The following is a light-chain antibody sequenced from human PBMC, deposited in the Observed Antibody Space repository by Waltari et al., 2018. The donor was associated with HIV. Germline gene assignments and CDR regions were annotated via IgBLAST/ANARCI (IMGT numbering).Light chain of an antibody. J-gene: IGLJ2*01. Sequence: AAEPGWAGKLVNGCCIGAKSGSRTYNDVSWYQQHSDRPPKLIIFEVTKRPSGVPDRFSGSKSGNTASLFVTGLQPEDEATYFCSSFAGTHKLFGGGTKLTV. V-gene: IGLV2-8*01. CDR2: EVT. CDR1: KSGSRTYND. CDR3: SSFAGTHKL.